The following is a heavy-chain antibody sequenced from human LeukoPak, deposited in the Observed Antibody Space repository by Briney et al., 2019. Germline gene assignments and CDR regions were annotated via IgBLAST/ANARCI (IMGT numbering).Heavy chain of an antibody. D-gene: IGHD6-19*01. J-gene: IGHJ3*02. V-gene: IGHV3-23*01. CDR2: ISGSGGST. Sequence: GGSLRLSRAASGFTFSSYAMGWVRQAPGEGLGWVSAISGSGGSTYYADSVKGRFTISRDNSKNTLYLQMNSLRAEDTAVYYCAKDISGWYGSFAFDIWGQGTMVTVSS. CDR1: GFTFSSYA. CDR3: AKDISGWYGSFAFDI.